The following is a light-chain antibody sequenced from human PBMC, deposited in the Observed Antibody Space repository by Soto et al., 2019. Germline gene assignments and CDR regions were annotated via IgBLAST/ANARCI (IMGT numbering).Light chain of an antibody. Sequence: EIVLKQSTGTLSLSQGERATLSCRASQSVSSNYLAWFQQKSGQAPRLLIYGASRRATGIPDRFSGSGSGTDFTLTINKLEPEDFAVYYCQQYASSAITFGQGTRLEIK. J-gene: IGKJ5*01. CDR1: QSVSSNY. CDR3: QQYASSAIT. CDR2: GAS. V-gene: IGKV3-20*01.